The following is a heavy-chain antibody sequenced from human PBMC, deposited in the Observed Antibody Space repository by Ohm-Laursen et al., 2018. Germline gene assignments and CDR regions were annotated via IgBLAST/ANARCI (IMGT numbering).Heavy chain of an antibody. V-gene: IGHV3-23*01. CDR1: GFTFDTYA. CDR2: ISGSGGST. Sequence: SLRLSCAASGFTFDTYAMTWVRQAPTKGLEWVSSISGSGGSTYYADSVKGRFTISRDNSKNTLYLQMNGLRPEDTALYYCAKDREDPPTPANDYWGQGTPVTVSS. CDR3: AKDREDPPTPANDY. J-gene: IGHJ4*02. D-gene: IGHD4-17*01.